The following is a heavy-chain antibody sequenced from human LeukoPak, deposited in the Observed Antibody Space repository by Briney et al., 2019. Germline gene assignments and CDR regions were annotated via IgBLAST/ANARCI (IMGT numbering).Heavy chain of an antibody. V-gene: IGHV3-48*03. CDR1: GFTFSSYD. Sequence: GGSLRLSCAASGFTFSSYDMNWVRQAPGKGLESVSYISTSGSTTYYADSVKGRFTISRDNAKNSLFLQMNSLRAEDTAVYYCARGRLALYFGDDFWGQGPLVTVSS. D-gene: IGHD3-10*01. J-gene: IGHJ4*02. CDR3: ARGRLALYFGDDF. CDR2: ISTSGSTT.